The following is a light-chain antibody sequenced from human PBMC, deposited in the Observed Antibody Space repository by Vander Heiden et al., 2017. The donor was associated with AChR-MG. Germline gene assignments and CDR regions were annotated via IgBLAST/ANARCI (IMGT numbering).Light chain of an antibody. J-gene: IGKJ1*01. CDR1: QSPLYRSNNANY. V-gene: IGKV4-1*01. CDR2: WAS. CDR3: QQYYSTPRT. Sequence: DIVMTQSPDSLALSLGERAAISCRSSQSPLYRSNNANYLAWYQQKPGQPPKLLISWASTRESGVPDRFSGSGSGTEFTLTISSLQAEDVAVYYCQQYYSTPRTFGQGTKVEMK.